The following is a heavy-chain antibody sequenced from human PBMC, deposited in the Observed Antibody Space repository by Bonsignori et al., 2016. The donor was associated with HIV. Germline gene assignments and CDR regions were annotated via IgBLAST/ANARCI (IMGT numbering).Heavy chain of an antibody. J-gene: IGHJ3*02. Sequence: WVRQAPGQGLEWMGWMNPNSGNTGHAQKFQGRVTMTRNTSISTAYMELSSLRSEDTAVYYCARRPSNVVGCSTTSCHSDAFDIWGQGTMVTVSS. V-gene: IGHV1-8*01. CDR2: MNPNSGNT. D-gene: IGHD2-2*01. CDR3: ARRPSNVVGCSTTSCHSDAFDI.